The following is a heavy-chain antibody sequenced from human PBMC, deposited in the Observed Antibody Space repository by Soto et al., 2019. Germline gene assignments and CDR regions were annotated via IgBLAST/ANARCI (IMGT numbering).Heavy chain of an antibody. CDR1: GFTFSDYS. J-gene: IGHJ4*02. CDR3: ARDATLVDS. V-gene: IGHV3-21*01. CDR2: ISSTSIYI. Sequence: EVQLVESGGGLVKPGGSLRLSCAASGFTFSDYSMTWVRQAPGKGLEWVSSISSTSIYIFYADSVKGRFTISRDNAKNSLDLQKNSRRAEDTAVYYCARDATLVDSWGQGTLVIVSS. D-gene: IGHD2-15*01.